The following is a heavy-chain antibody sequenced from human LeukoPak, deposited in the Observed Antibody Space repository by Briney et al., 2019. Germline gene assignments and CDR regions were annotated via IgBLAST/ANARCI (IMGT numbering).Heavy chain of an antibody. CDR3: AREWRDCGGDCYNFDY. CDR1: GYTSTSYG. Sequence: ASVKVSCKASGYTSTSYGISWVRQAPGQGLEWMAWIRAYNGNTNYAQKLQGRVTMTTDTSTSTAYMELRSLRSDDTAVYYCAREWRDCGGDCYNFDYWGQGTLVTVSS. D-gene: IGHD2-21*01. V-gene: IGHV1-18*01. CDR2: IRAYNGNT. J-gene: IGHJ4*02.